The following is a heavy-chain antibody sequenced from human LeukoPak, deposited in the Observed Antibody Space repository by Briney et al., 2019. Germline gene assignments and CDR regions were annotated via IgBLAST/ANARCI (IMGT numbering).Heavy chain of an antibody. J-gene: IGHJ4*02. CDR1: GFTFSSYS. Sequence: GGSLRLSCAASGFTFSSYSMNWVRQAPGKGLEWVSSISSSSSYIYYADSVKGRFTISRDNAKNSLYLQMNSLRAEDTAVYYCARDMGPEYSSSWYSDYWGQGTLVTVSS. V-gene: IGHV3-21*01. D-gene: IGHD6-13*01. CDR3: ARDMGPEYSSSWYSDY. CDR2: ISSSSSYI.